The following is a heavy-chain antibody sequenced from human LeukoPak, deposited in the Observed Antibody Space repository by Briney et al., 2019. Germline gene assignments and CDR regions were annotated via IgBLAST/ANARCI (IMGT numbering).Heavy chain of an antibody. CDR1: GFTFSSYW. CDR3: ARSTSGSWTPFDY. CDR2: ISGSGGST. Sequence: GGSLRLSCAASGFTFSSYWMHWVRQAPGKGLEWVSVISGSGGSTYYADSVKGRFTISRDNSKNTLYLQMNSLRAEDTAEYYCARSTSGSWTPFDYWGQGTLVTVSS. D-gene: IGHD6-13*01. V-gene: IGHV3-23*01. J-gene: IGHJ4*02.